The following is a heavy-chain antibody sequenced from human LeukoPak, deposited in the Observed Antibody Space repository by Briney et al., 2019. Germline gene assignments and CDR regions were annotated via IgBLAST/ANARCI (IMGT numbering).Heavy chain of an antibody. J-gene: IGHJ6*03. CDR3: ARGLWGDFWSGDYYYYYMDV. CDR1: GYTFTSYG. Sequence: GASVKVSCKASGYTFTSYGISWVRQAPGQGLEWMGWMNPNRGDTGYAQKFQGRVTITRNTSISTAYMELSSLRSEDTAVYYCARGLWGDFWSGDYYYYYMDVWGKGTTVTVSS. V-gene: IGHV1-8*03. D-gene: IGHD3-3*01. CDR2: MNPNRGDT.